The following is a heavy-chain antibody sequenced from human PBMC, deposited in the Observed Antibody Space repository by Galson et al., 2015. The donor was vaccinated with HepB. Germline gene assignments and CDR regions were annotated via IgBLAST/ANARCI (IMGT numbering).Heavy chain of an antibody. Sequence: SLRLSCAASGFTFSSYAMSWVRQAPGKGLEWVSAISGSGGSTYYADSVKGRFTISRDNSKNTLYLQMNSLRAEDTAVYYCAKDTYGAGVIVAYYGMDVWGQGTTVTVSS. CDR3: AKDTYGAGVIVAYYGMDV. CDR1: GFTFSSYA. V-gene: IGHV3-23*01. D-gene: IGHD3-22*01. J-gene: IGHJ6*02. CDR2: ISGSGGST.